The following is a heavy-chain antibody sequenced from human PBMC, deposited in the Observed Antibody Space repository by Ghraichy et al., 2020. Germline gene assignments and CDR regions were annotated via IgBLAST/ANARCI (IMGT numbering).Heavy chain of an antibody. CDR1: GFTFSSYD. Sequence: GSQRLSCAASGFTFSSYDMHWVRQATGKGLEWVSAIGTAGDPYYPGSVKGRFTISRENAKNSLSLQMNSLRAGDTAVYYCARGYDSSGYYSTFDYWYFDLWGRGTLVTVSS. CDR3: ARGYDSSGYYSTFDYWYFDL. J-gene: IGHJ2*01. D-gene: IGHD3-22*01. V-gene: IGHV3-13*05. CDR2: IGTAGDP.